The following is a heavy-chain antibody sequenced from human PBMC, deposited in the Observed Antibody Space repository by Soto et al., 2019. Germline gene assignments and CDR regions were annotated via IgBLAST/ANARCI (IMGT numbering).Heavy chain of an antibody. CDR3: VRVTDYCISTSCYGGMDV. J-gene: IGHJ6*02. CDR1: GYTFTSYD. V-gene: IGHV1-3*01. Sequence: ASVKVSCKASGYTFTSYDINWVRQATGQRLEWMGWINAGNGNTKYSQKFQGRVTITRDTSASTAYMELSSLRAEDTAVYYCVRVTDYCISTSCYGGMDVWGQGTTVTVSS. CDR2: INAGNGNT. D-gene: IGHD2-2*01.